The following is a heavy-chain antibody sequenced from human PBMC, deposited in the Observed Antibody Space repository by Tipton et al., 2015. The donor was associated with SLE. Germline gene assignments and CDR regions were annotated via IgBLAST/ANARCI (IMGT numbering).Heavy chain of an antibody. D-gene: IGHD3/OR15-3a*01. CDR2: INHSRGT. J-gene: IGHJ6*03. Sequence: TLSLTCAVYGGSFSGYYWSWIRQPPGKGLEWIGEINHSRGTNYNPSLKSRVTISVDTSKNQFSLKLSSVTAADTAVYYCARAPGLDRDYYYYYYMDVWGKGTTVTVSS. CDR3: ARAPGLDRDYYYYYYMDV. V-gene: IGHV4-34*01. CDR1: GGSFSGYY.